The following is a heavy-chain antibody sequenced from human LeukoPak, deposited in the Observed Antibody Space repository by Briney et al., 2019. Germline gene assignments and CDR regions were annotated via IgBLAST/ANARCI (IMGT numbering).Heavy chain of an antibody. CDR3: ARDACRYKAAFDI. V-gene: IGHV4-38-2*02. D-gene: IGHD1-14*01. Sequence: PSETLSLTCTVSGYSISSGYYWGWIRQPPGKGLEWIGSIYHSGSTYYNPSLKSRVTISVDTSKNQFSLKLSSVTAADTAVYYCARDACRYKAAFDIWGQGTMVTVSS. CDR1: GYSISSGYY. J-gene: IGHJ3*02. CDR2: IYHSGST.